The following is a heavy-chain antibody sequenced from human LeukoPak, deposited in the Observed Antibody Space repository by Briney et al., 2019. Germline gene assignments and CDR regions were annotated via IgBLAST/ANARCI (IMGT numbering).Heavy chain of an antibody. CDR2: ISGGGTNV. J-gene: IGHJ4*02. D-gene: IGHD2-2*01. CDR3: ATTSPRYCSRTSCFGGSFDY. Sequence: GGSLRLSCVASGFTFSGYEVHWVRQAPGKGLEWISYISGGGTNVDYADSVKGRFTISRDNAKNSLYLQMNSLRAEDTAVYYCATTSPRYCSRTSCFGGSFDYWGQGTLVTVSS. CDR1: GFTFSGYE. V-gene: IGHV3-48*03.